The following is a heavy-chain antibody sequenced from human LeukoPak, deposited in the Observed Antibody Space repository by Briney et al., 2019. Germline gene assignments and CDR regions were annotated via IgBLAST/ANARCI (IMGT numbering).Heavy chain of an antibody. CDR2: INHSGST. J-gene: IGHJ4*02. CDR3: ARSYYYDSNIDY. D-gene: IGHD3-22*01. V-gene: IGHV4-34*01. CDR1: GGSFSGYY. Sequence: SETLSLTCAVYGGSFSGYYWSWIRQPPGKGLEWIGEINHSGSTNYNPSLRSRVTISVDTSKNQFSLKLSSVTAADTAVYYCARSYYYDSNIDYWGQGTLVTVSS.